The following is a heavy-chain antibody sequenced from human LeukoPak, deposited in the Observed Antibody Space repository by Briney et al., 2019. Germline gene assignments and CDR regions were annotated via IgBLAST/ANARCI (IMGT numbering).Heavy chain of an antibody. CDR2: INSDVSVT. V-gene: IGHV3-74*01. CDR1: GFTFSSYW. CDR3: TRATGSFYGLGY. Sequence: GGSLRLSCAASGFTFSSYWMHWVRQAPGKGLLWVSRINSDVSVTTYADSVKGRFTISRDNAKNTLYLQMNSLRAEDTAVYYCTRATGSFYGLGYWGQGTLVTVSS. D-gene: IGHD1-26*01. J-gene: IGHJ4*02.